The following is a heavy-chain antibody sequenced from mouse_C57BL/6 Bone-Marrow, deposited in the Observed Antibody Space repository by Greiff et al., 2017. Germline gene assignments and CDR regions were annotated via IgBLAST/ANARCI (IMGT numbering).Heavy chain of an antibody. V-gene: IGHV5-4*03. CDR2: ISAGGSYT. Sequence: EVMLVESGGGLVKPGGSLKLSCAASGFTFSSYAMPWVRQTPEKRLEWVATISAGGSYTYYPDNVKGRFTISRDNAKNHLYLQMSHLKSEDTAMYYCARACRYSNYQPQYYFDYWGQGTTVTGSS. D-gene: IGHD2-5*01. CDR1: GFTFSSYA. CDR3: ARACRYSNYQPQYYFDY. J-gene: IGHJ2*01.